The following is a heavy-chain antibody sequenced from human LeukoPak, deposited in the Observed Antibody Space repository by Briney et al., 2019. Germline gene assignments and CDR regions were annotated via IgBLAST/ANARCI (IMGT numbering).Heavy chain of an antibody. V-gene: IGHV4-59*01. J-gene: IGHJ3*02. CDR3: ARDYTMTHAFDI. CDR2: IYSTGST. D-gene: IGHD3-22*01. Sequence: SETLSPTCTVSGGSMSDYYWSWIRQPPGKGLEWIGYIYSTGSTNYNPSLKSRVTISVDTSKNQFFPKLSSVTAADTALYYCARDYTMTHAFDIWGQGTLVTVSS. CDR1: GGSMSDYY.